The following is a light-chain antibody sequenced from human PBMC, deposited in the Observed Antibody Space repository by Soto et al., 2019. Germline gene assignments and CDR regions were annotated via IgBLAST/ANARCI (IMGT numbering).Light chain of an antibody. CDR2: AAS. J-gene: IGKJ2*01. CDR3: QQSSTTPYT. V-gene: IGKV1-39*01. Sequence: DIQMTQSPSSLSASVGDRVTITCRASQSISNSLNWYQQKPGNAPKVLIYAASNLQSGVPSKFSGSGSVTDFTLTINSLQPEDSAIYYSQQSSTTPYTFGQGTKLEIK. CDR1: QSISNS.